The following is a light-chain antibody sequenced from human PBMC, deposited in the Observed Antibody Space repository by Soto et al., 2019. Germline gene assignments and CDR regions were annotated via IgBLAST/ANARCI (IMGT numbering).Light chain of an antibody. CDR2: DAS. J-gene: IGKJ1*01. CDR3: KQYNSYPWT. Sequence: DIQMTQSPSALSASVGDRATITCRASQSISSWLAWYQQKPGKAPKLLIYDASSLESGVQSRFSGSGSGTEFTLTIRSLQPDDFATYYCKQYNSYPWTFGQGTKVDIK. V-gene: IGKV1-5*01. CDR1: QSISSW.